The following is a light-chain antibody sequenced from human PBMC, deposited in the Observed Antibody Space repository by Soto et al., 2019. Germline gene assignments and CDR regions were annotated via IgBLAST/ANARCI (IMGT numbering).Light chain of an antibody. CDR3: QQFNNSPLT. V-gene: IGKV1D-13*01. CDR1: QGISSA. Sequence: AIQLTQSPSSLSASAGDRVTITCRASQGISSALSWYQQKPGKAPKLLIYDVSTLESGVPSRFSGSGSGTDFALTISRLQPEDFATYYCQQFNNSPLTFGGGTKVEIK. J-gene: IGKJ4*01. CDR2: DVS.